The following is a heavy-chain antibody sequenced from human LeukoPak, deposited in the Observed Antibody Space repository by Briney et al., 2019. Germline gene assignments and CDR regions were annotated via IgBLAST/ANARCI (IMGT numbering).Heavy chain of an antibody. V-gene: IGHV3-7*01. Sequence: GGSLRLSCAASGFTFSSYWMSWVRQAPGKGLEWVANIKQDGSEKYYMDSVKGRFTISRDNAKNSLYLQMNSLRAEDTAVYYCARDLSGVAGYTYGRGIDYWGQGTLVTVSS. D-gene: IGHD5-18*01. CDR2: IKQDGSEK. CDR3: ARDLSGVAGYTYGRGIDY. J-gene: IGHJ4*02. CDR1: GFTFSSYW.